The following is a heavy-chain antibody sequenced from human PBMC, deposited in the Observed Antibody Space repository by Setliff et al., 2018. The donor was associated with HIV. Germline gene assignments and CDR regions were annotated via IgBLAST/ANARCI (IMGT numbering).Heavy chain of an antibody. D-gene: IGHD6-6*01. V-gene: IGHV4-59*01. Sequence: PSETLSLTCTVSGDSFNNYHWSWIRQPPGEGLEFLGFFHYRGSPIYNPSLKRRVKISVDTSKNQFSLNLTSVTAADTAVYYCARSVARDYWYFGHWGRGTLVTVS. CDR3: ARSVARDYWYFGH. CDR1: GDSFNNYH. J-gene: IGHJ2*01. CDR2: FHYRGSP.